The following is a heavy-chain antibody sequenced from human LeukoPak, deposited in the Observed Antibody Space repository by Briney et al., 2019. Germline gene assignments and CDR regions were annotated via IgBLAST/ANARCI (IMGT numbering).Heavy chain of an antibody. J-gene: IGHJ4*02. CDR1: GYTFTTYA. D-gene: IGHD5-18*01. CDR2: INTNTGNP. CDR3: AREVAIGRAAMEGLLH. V-gene: IGHV7-4-1*02. Sequence: GASVKVSFKASGYTFTTYAMNWVRQAPGQGLEWMGWINTNTGNPAYAQGFTGRFVFSLDTSVSTAYLQISSLKADDTAVYYCAREVAIGRAAMEGLLHWGQGTLVTVSS.